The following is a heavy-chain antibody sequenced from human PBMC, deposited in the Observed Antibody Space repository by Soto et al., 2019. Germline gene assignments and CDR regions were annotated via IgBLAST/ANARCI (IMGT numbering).Heavy chain of an antibody. Sequence: SETLSLTCTVSGASIGSGSYYWSWIRQYPGEGLVWIGHIYDSGRTYYNPSLESRVSISIDRSKNEFSLTLTSVTAADTAVYYCARLTTIITGAFDDWGLGTVVTVS. CDR1: GASIGSGSYY. D-gene: IGHD7-27*01. J-gene: IGHJ4*02. V-gene: IGHV4-31*03. CDR2: IYDSGRT. CDR3: ARLTTIITGAFDD.